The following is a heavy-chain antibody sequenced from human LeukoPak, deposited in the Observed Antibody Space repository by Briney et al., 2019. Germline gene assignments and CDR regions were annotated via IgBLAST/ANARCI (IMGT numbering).Heavy chain of an antibody. Sequence: GGSLRLSCKASGFTFSNYWMTWVRQAPGKGLEWVASIKEDGSDIYYVDSVKGRFTISRDNTRSSLFLQMSSLRGDDTAVYYCARDQWRLFDYWGQGTLVTFSS. CDR3: ARDQWRLFDY. D-gene: IGHD2-21*02. CDR1: GFTFSNYW. V-gene: IGHV3-7*04. J-gene: IGHJ4*02. CDR2: IKEDGSDI.